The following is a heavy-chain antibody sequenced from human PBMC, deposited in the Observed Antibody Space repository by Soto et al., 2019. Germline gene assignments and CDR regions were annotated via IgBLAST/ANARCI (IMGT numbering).Heavy chain of an antibody. D-gene: IGHD3-10*01. CDR1: GGSITIVGYC. V-gene: IGHV4-30-2*01. Sequence: QLQLQESGSGLVKPSQTLSLTCTVSGGSITIVGYCWSWIRQPPGQALECIGYICHSGNTYDNLSLKMRVATSLDRSNHQSALNLCAVTASDTAVYYRDRVWFGERSWLDTGVQGTLVTVSS. CDR3: DRVWFGERSWLDT. J-gene: IGHJ5*02. CDR2: ICHSGNT.